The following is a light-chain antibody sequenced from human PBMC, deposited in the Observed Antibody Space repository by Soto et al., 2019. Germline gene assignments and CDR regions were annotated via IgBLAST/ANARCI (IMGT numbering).Light chain of an antibody. CDR2: EVT. CDR1: SEDVGGYNY. J-gene: IGLJ1*01. V-gene: IGLV2-14*01. Sequence: QSVLTQPASVSGSPGQSITMSCSGTSEDVGGYNYVSWYQHHPGKAPKLLISEVTNRPSGLSDHFSGSKSGNTASLTISGLQAEDEADYYCSSYTSSNTLVFGTGTKVTVL. CDR3: SSYTSSNTLV.